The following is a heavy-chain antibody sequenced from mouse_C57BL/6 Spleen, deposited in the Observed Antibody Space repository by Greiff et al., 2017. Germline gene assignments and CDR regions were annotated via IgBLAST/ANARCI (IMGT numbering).Heavy chain of an antibody. CDR1: GYTFPDHT. D-gene: IGHD2-3*01. CDR3: ARDGYPAYFDY. V-gene: IGHV1-78*01. Sequence: VQLQQSDAELVKPGASVKISCKVSGYTFPDHTIHWMKQRPEQGLEWIGYIYPRDGSTKYNEKFKGKATLTADNSSSTAYMQLSSLTSEDSAVYFCARDGYPAYFDYWGQGTTLTVSS. J-gene: IGHJ2*01. CDR2: IYPRDGST.